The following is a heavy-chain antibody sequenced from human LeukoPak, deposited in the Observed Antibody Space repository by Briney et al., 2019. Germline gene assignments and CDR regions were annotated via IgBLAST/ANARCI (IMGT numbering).Heavy chain of an antibody. D-gene: IGHD4-23*01. CDR3: TSLGRWDY. J-gene: IGHJ4*02. V-gene: IGHV3-64*04. CDR1: GFTFSKYA. Sequence: PGGSLRLSCSASGFTFSKYAMHWVRQAPGKGLEYVSAINDNGRSTYYADSVKGRFTISRDDSKNTADLQMNSLKTEDTAVYYCTSLGRWDYWGQGTLVTVSS. CDR2: INDNGRST.